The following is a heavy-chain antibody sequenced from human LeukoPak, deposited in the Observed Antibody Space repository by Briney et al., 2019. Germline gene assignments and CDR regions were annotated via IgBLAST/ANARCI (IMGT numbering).Heavy chain of an antibody. CDR2: ISSSSSYI. D-gene: IGHD3-10*01. V-gene: IGHV3-21*01. CDR1: GFTSSSYS. J-gene: IGHJ4*02. Sequence: SGGSLRLSCAASGFTSSSYSMNWVRQAPGKGLEWVSSISSSSSYIYYADSVKGRFTISRDNAKNSLYLQMNSLKAEDTAVYYCARDPDNYGSGSYGFDYWGQGTLVTVSS. CDR3: ARDPDNYGSGSYGFDY.